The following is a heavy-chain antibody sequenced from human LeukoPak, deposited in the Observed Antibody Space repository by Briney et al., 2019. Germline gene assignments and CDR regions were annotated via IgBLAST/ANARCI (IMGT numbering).Heavy chain of an antibody. V-gene: IGHV3-73*01. J-gene: IGHJ4*02. CDR3: SKGGIIDY. D-gene: IGHD2-15*01. CDR1: GFTFSGSA. CDR2: IRSKANSYAT. Sequence: GGSLRLSCAASGFTFSGSAMDWVRQASGKGLEWVGRIRSKANSYATAYAASVKGRFTISRDDSKNTAYLQMNSLKTEDTAVYYCSKGGIIDYWGQGTLVTVSS.